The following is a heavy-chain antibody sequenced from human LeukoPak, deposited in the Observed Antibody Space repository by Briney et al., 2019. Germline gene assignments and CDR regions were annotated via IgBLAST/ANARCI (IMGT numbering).Heavy chain of an antibody. J-gene: IGHJ4*02. V-gene: IGHV1-18*04. CDR2: ISAYNGNT. CDR1: GYTFTSYD. D-gene: IGHD3-10*01. Sequence: ASVKVSCKASGYTFTSYDISWVRQAPGQGREWMGWISAYNGNTNYAQKLQGRVTMTTDTSTSTAYMELRSLRSDDTAVYYCARAGGTMVRGVSDYWGQGTLVTVSS. CDR3: ARAGGTMVRGVSDY.